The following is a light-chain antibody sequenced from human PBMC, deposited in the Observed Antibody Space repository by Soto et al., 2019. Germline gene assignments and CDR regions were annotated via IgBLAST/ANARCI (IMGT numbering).Light chain of an antibody. CDR3: QQYYTWPRT. Sequence: EIVMTQSPATLSVSPGEGATLSCRASQSVSTNLAWYQQKPDQAPRLLIYGASTTATGMPARFSGSGSGTEFTLTISSLQSEDFAVYYCQQYYTWPRTFGQGTRVEIK. CDR2: GAS. CDR1: QSVSTN. J-gene: IGKJ1*01. V-gene: IGKV3-15*01.